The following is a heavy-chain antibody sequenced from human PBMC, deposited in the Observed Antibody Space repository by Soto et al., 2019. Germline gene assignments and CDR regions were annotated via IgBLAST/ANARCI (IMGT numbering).Heavy chain of an antibody. CDR3: ASEHRRDSSGYYAPFDY. V-gene: IGHV3-23*01. CDR2: ISGSGGST. CDR1: GFTFSSYA. D-gene: IGHD3-22*01. Sequence: GGSLRLSCAASGFTFSSYAMSWVRQAPGKGPEWVSAISGSGGSTYYADSVKGRFTISRDNSKNTLYLQMNSLRAEDTAVYYCASEHRRDSSGYYAPFDYWGQGTLVTVSS. J-gene: IGHJ4*02.